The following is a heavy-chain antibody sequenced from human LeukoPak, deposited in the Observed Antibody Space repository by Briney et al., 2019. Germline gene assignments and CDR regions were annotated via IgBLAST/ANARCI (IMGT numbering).Heavy chain of an antibody. CDR1: GASINSDTYY. CDR2: IYHSGST. D-gene: IGHD4-23*01. CDR3: ARGTTSPLTTVVTSYWYFDL. Sequence: SETLSLTCTVSGASINSDTYYWGWIRQPPGKGLEWIGEIYHSGSTNYNPSLKSRVTISVDKSKNQFSLELSSVTAADTAVYYCARGTTSPLTTVVTSYWYFDLWGRGTLVTVSS. V-gene: IGHV4-39*07. J-gene: IGHJ2*01.